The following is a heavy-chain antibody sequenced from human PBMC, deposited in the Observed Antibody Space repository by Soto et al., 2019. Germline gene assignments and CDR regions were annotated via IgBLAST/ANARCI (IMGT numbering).Heavy chain of an antibody. V-gene: IGHV4-4*07. D-gene: IGHD1-26*01. J-gene: IGHJ6*02. Sequence: SETLSLTCNVSGGSIRSNYWSWIRQPAGKALEWIGRIYTSGTTNYNPSLKSRATMLIDTSKNQFSLILSSVTAADTGVYYCAREGASGFGMDVWGQGITVTVSS. CDR3: AREGASGFGMDV. CDR1: GGSIRSNY. CDR2: IYTSGTT.